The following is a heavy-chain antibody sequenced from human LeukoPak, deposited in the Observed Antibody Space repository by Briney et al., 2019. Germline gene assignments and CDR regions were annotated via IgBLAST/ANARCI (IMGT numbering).Heavy chain of an antibody. V-gene: IGHV1-18*01. Sequence: ASVEVSCKASGYTFSNYGINWVRQAPGQGLEWMGWISGYSGNTNYAQKLQGRGTMTTDTSTSTAYMELRSLRSDDTAVYYCARDPVTMVRGVIGWFDPWGQGTLVTVSS. CDR2: ISGYSGNT. J-gene: IGHJ5*02. CDR1: GYTFSNYG. CDR3: ARDPVTMVRGVIGWFDP. D-gene: IGHD3-10*01.